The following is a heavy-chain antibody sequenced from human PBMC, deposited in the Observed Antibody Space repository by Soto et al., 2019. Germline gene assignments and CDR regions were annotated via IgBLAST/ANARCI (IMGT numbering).Heavy chain of an antibody. Sequence: EVQLVESGGGLVQPGGSLRLSCAASGFIFSDYYIDWVRQAPGKGLEWVGRSKNKANNDTTEYAASVKGRFNISRDESKHSLYLQMNSLKPEDTAVYYCTTVDFYGSGATDYWGPGILVTVSS. CDR1: GFIFSDYY. D-gene: IGHD3-10*01. CDR2: SKNKANNDTT. J-gene: IGHJ4*02. V-gene: IGHV3-72*01. CDR3: TTVDFYGSGATDY.